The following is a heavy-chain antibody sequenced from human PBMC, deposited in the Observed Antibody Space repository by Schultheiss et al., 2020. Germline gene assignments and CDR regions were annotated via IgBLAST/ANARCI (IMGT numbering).Heavy chain of an antibody. CDR1: GFTFSSYA. D-gene: IGHD4-17*01. J-gene: IGHJ6*02. Sequence: GGSLRLSCAASGFTFSSYAMSWVRQAPGKGLEWVSYITSSSSAIYYADSVKGRLTISRDNSKNTLILQMNSLRAEDTAVYYCATLRYYGMDVWGQGTTVTVSS. CDR2: ITSSSSAI. CDR3: ATLRYYGMDV. V-gene: IGHV3-48*01.